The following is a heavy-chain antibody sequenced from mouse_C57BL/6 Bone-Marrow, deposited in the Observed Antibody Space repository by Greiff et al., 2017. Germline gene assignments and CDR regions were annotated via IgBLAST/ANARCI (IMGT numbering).Heavy chain of an antibody. Sequence: EVQRVESGGGLVKPGGSLKLSCAASGFTFSSYAMSWVRQTPEKRLEWVATISDGGSYTYYPDNVKGRFTISRDNAKNNLYLQMSHLKSEDTAMYYCARRALGSSHGGYFDVWGTGTTVTVSS. V-gene: IGHV5-4*03. J-gene: IGHJ1*03. CDR1: GFTFSSYA. CDR2: ISDGGSYT. CDR3: ARRALGSSHGGYFDV. D-gene: IGHD1-1*01.